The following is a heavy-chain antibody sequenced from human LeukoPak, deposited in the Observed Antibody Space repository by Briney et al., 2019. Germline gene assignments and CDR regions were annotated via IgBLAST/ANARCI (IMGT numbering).Heavy chain of an antibody. D-gene: IGHD3-3*01. J-gene: IGHJ6*03. V-gene: IGHV4-38-2*02. CDR3: AIEPEWRHNYYYMDV. Sequence: SETLSLTCAVSGYSIGSDFYWGWIRQTPGKGLEWLGSVSHNTGASYNPSFKSRVTISLDTSKNHFSLTLTSVTAADTAVYFCAIEPEWRHNYYYMDVWGKGTTVAVSS. CDR1: GYSIGSDFY. CDR2: VSHNTGA.